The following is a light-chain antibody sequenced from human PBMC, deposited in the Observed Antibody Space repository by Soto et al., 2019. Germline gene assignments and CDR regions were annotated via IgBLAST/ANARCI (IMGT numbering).Light chain of an antibody. CDR2: DVS. J-gene: IGLJ1*01. CDR1: SSDIGGYNY. V-gene: IGLV2-14*01. Sequence: QSALTQPASMSGSPGQSVTISCAGTSSDIGGYNYVSWYQHHPGTAPKLIISDVSSRPSGVSHRFSASKSGNTASLTISGLQAEDEADYYCSSFSVASPLFGTGTKVTVL. CDR3: SSFSVASPL.